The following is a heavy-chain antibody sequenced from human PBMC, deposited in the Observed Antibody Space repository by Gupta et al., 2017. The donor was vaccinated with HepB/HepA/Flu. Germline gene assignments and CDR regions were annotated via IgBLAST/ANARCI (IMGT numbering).Heavy chain of an antibody. J-gene: IGHJ3*02. V-gene: IGHV3-9*01. Sequence: EVQLVESGGGLVQPGRSLRLSCAASGFTFDDYAMHWVRQAPGKGLEWVSGISWNSGSIGYADSVKGRFTISRDNAKNSLYLQMNSLRAEDTALYYCAKDRLVRVLRGFDIWGQGTMVTVSS. D-gene: IGHD3-10*01. CDR3: AKDRLVRVLRGFDI. CDR1: GFTFDDYA. CDR2: ISWNSGSI.